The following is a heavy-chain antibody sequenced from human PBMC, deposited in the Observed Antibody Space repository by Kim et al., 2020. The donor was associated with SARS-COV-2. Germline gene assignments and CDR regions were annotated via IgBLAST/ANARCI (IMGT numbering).Heavy chain of an antibody. CDR3: ARVRIDDSSGYYFDY. CDR2: ISHSGST. D-gene: IGHD3-22*01. J-gene: IGHJ4*02. CDR1: GGSFSGHY. Sequence: SETLSLTCAVYGGSFSGHYWSWIRQPPEKGLEWIGEISHSGSTNYNPSIKSRVTTSVDTSKNQFSLKLSSVNAADTAVYYCARVRIDDSSGYYFDYWGQGTLVTVSS. V-gene: IGHV4-34*01.